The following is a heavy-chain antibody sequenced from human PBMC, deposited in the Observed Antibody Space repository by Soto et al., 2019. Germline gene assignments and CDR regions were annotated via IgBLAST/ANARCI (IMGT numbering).Heavy chain of an antibody. CDR1: GYSFTSYW. CDR2: IYPGDSDT. J-gene: IGHJ4*02. D-gene: IGHD6-13*01. CDR3: ARALENLRSSAEQQLVQSFFNY. V-gene: IGHV5-51*01. Sequence: PGESLKISCKGSGYSFTSYWNGWVRQMPGKGLEWMGIIYPGDSDTRYSPSFQGQVTISADKPIRPAYLHWSSLKASDPALSHSARALENLRSSAEQQLVQSFFNYWGQVTLVIVAS.